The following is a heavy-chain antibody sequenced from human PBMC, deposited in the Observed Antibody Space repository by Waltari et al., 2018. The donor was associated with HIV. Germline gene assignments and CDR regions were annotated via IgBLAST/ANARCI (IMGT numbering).Heavy chain of an antibody. D-gene: IGHD1-26*01. CDR1: GGTFSSYA. Sequence: QVQLVQSGAEVKKPGSSVKVSCKASGGTFSSYAISWVRQAPGQGLEWMGGIIPIFGTANDAQKFQGRVTITADESTSTAYMGLSSLRSEDTAVYYCARVQSGSYYYYYGMDVWGQGTTVTVSS. CDR2: IIPIFGTA. CDR3: ARVQSGSYYYYYGMDV. J-gene: IGHJ6*02. V-gene: IGHV1-69*01.